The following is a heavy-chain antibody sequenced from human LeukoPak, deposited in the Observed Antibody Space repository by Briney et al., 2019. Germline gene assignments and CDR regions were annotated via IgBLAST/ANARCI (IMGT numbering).Heavy chain of an antibody. CDR2: IYWDEDK. CDR1: GFCLSTRGVG. J-gene: IGHJ6*02. Sequence: SGPTLVKPTQTLTLTCTFSGFCLSTRGVGVGWFRQPPGKAPEWVALIYWDEDKRYSPSLRSRLTITKDTPKNQVVLTLANMDPVDTGTYYFVRRRGYYEPGSYHGYGMDVWGQGTTVTVSS. CDR3: VRRRGYYEPGSYHGYGMDV. V-gene: IGHV2-5*02. D-gene: IGHD3-10*01.